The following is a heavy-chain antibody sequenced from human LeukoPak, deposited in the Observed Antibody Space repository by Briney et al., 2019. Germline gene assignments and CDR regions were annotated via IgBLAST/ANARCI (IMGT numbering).Heavy chain of an antibody. J-gene: IGHJ4*02. Sequence: GGSLRLSCVSSGFNVTTNNMYWVRQAPGKGLECVSAFHAGGGPDYADSVRDRFTISRDNSKNTLYLQMNSLRAEDTAVYYCGRRFCSSCPLDFWGQGTLVTVSS. V-gene: IGHV3-66*04. D-gene: IGHD3-3*01. CDR2: FHAGGGP. CDR3: GRRFCSSCPLDF. CDR1: GFNVTTNN.